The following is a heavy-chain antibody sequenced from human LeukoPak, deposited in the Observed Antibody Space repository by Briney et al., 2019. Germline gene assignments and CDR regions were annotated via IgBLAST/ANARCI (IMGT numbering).Heavy chain of an antibody. V-gene: IGHV3-7*01. Sequence: GGSLRLSCAASGFTFNHFWMSWIRQAPGKGLEWVAYIKKTGSETYYVDSVKGRFTITRDNTRNSLFLQMNSLRAEDTAVYFCAREDGYCSGGNCYSYFDSWGQGTLVTVSA. CDR1: GFTFNHFW. CDR3: AREDGYCSGGNCYSYFDS. D-gene: IGHD2-15*01. J-gene: IGHJ4*02. CDR2: IKKTGSET.